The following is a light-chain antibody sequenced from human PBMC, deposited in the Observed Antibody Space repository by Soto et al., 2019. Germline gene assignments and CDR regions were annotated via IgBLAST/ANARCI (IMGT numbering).Light chain of an antibody. CDR3: QQYSSYSRT. Sequence: DIQMTQSPSTLSASVGDRVTITCRASQSISSWLAWYQQKPGKAPNLLIYTASGLESGVPSRFSGSGSGTEFTLTIISLQPDDSATYYCQQYSSYSRTFGQGTKVEIK. CDR1: QSISSW. V-gene: IGKV1-5*03. CDR2: TAS. J-gene: IGKJ1*01.